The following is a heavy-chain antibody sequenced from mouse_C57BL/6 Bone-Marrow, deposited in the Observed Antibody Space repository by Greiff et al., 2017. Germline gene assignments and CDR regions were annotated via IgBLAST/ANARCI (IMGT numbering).Heavy chain of an antibody. Sequence: VKLQESGPGLVQPSQSLSITCTASGFSLTSYGVHWVRQSPGKGLEWLGVIWSGGSTDYNAAFISRLSICTDNSKSQVSFKMHSLQADDTAIYCCAKLRRFAYWGQGTLVTVSA. CDR3: AKLRRFAY. CDR2: IWSGGST. D-gene: IGHD2-4*01. V-gene: IGHV2-2*01. J-gene: IGHJ3*01. CDR1: GFSLTSYG.